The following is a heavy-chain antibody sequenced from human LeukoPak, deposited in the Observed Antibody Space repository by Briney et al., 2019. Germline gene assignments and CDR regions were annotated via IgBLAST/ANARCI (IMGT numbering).Heavy chain of an antibody. CDR1: GGSISSYY. D-gene: IGHD6-19*01. CDR2: IYYSGST. Sequence: SETLSLTCTVSGGSISSYYWSWLRQPPGKGLEWIGYIYYSGSTNYNPSLKSRVTISVDTSKNQFSLKLSSVTAADTAVYYCARHEVVDSSGWYGPRSPFFDYWGQGTLVTVSS. CDR3: ARHEVVDSSGWYGPRSPFFDY. J-gene: IGHJ4*02. V-gene: IGHV4-59*08.